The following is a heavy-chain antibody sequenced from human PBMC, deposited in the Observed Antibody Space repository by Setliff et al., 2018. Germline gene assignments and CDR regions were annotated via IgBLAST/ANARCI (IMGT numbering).Heavy chain of an antibody. CDR3: ARQSGSGSSPYFDF. CDR1: GHSIDSDSH. J-gene: IGHJ4*02. CDR2: LYRTANT. V-gene: IGHV4-38-2*01. D-gene: IGHD3-10*01. Sequence: SETLSLTCAVSGHSIDSDSHWGWIRQSPGKGLEWIGSLYRTANTYYNPAVRSRVTISPDTSKNQFSLKLTSVTAADTAVYYCARQSGSGSSPYFDFWGQGTLVTVS.